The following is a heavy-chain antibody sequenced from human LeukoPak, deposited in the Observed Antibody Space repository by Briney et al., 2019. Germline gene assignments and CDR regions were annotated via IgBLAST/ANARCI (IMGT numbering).Heavy chain of an antibody. CDR2: MNPNSGNT. CDR1: GYTFTSYD. D-gene: IGHD3-9*01. CDR3: GRGGSYYDILTGYYPLDAFDI. Sequence: GASVKVSCKASGYTFTSYDINWVRQATGQGLEWMGWMNPNSGNTGYAQKFQGRVTMTRNTSISTAYMELSSLRSEDTAVYYCGRGGSYYDILTGYYPLDAFDIWGQGTMVTVSS. V-gene: IGHV1-8*01. J-gene: IGHJ3*02.